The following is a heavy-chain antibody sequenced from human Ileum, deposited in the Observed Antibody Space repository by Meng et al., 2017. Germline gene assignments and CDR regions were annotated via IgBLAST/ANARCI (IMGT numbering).Heavy chain of an antibody. D-gene: IGHD3-10*01. CDR1: GFTVSGGY. V-gene: IGHV3-66*02. CDR2: IYGDGTT. Sequence: EGHLVEAGGDLVQPGGSLRLSCAASGFTVSGGYMSWVRQAPGKGLDWVSAIYGDGTTYYADSVKGRFTISTDNSKNTLYLQMNSLRPDDTALYSCVTGGHYYGTWGQGTMVTVSS. J-gene: IGHJ3*01. CDR3: VTGGHYYGT.